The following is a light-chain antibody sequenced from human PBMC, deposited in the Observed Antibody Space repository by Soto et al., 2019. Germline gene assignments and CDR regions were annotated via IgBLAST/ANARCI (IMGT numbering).Light chain of an antibody. V-gene: IGLV2-23*02. Sequence: QSVLTQPASVSGSPGQSITISCTGTSSDVGSYNLVSWYQQHPGKAPKLMIYEVSKRPSGVSNRFSGSKSGNTASLTISGLQAEDEADYYCAAWDDSLNGREVFGTGTKVTVL. CDR3: AAWDDSLNGREV. CDR1: SSDVGSYNL. J-gene: IGLJ1*01. CDR2: EVS.